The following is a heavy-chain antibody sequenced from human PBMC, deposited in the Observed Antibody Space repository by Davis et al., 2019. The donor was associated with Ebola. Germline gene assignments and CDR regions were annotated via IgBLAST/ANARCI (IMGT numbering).Heavy chain of an antibody. CDR1: GFTFSSYW. Sequence: PGGSLRLSCAVSGFTFSSYWMSWVRQAPGKGLEWVANIKQDGSEKYYVDSVKGRFTISRDNAKNSLYLQMNSLRAEDTAVYYCAREMVVTATGRIWGVFDLWGRGTLVTVSS. D-gene: IGHD2-21*02. V-gene: IGHV3-7*03. J-gene: IGHJ2*01. CDR2: IKQDGSEK. CDR3: AREMVVTATGRIWGVFDL.